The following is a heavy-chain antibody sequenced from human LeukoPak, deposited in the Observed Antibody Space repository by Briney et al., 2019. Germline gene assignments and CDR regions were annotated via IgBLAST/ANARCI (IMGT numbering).Heavy chain of an antibody. D-gene: IGHD4-17*01. CDR2: IYSGGSA. CDR1: GFTVSSNY. J-gene: IGHJ3*02. V-gene: IGHV3-53*05. CDR3: AKRTVTHDAFDI. Sequence: GGSLRLSCAASGFTVSSNYMSWVRQAPGKGLEWVSVIYSGGSAYYADSVKGRFTISRDTSKNTLYLQMNSLRAEGTAVYYCAKRTVTHDAFDIWGQGTMVTVSS.